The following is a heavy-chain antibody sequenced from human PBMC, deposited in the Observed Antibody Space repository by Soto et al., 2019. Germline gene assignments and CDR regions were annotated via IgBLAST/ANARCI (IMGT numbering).Heavy chain of an antibody. D-gene: IGHD3-3*02. CDR3: VQDDPVLAY. Sequence: QVQLVESGGGVVQPGRSLRLSCAASGVTFSSHGMHWARQAPGKGLEWVALISSDGSKEYYADSVKGRFTISRDNSKNTLYLQMNSVRAEDTAMYYCVQDDPVLAYCGQGTLVTVSS. J-gene: IGHJ4*02. V-gene: IGHV3-30*18. CDR1: GVTFSSHG. CDR2: ISSDGSKE.